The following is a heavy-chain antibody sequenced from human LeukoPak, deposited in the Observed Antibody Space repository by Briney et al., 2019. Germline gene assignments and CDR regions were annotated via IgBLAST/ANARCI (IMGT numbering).Heavy chain of an antibody. D-gene: IGHD3-16*01. J-gene: IGHJ4*02. CDR3: VKGLGTTFFDY. V-gene: IGHV3-64D*06. Sequence: PGGSLRLSCSASGFTFSSYAMHWVRQAPGKGLEYVSAISSNGGSTYYADSVKGRFTISGDNSKNTLYLQMSSLRAEDTAVYYCVKGLGTTFFDYWGQGTLVTVSS. CDR2: ISSNGGST. CDR1: GFTFSSYA.